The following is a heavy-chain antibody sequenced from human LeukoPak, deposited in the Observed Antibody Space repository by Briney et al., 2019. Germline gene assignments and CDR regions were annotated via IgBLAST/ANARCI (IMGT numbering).Heavy chain of an antibody. D-gene: IGHD6-13*01. CDR1: GGSFSGYY. CDR2: INHSGST. CDR3: ASGRIAAAGSRYYYYYGMDV. J-gene: IGHJ6*02. V-gene: IGHV4-34*01. Sequence: SETLSLTCAVYGGSFSGYYWSWIRQPPGKGLEWIGEINHSGSTNYNPSLKSRVTISVDTSKNQFSLKLSSVTAADTAVYYCASGRIAAAGSRYYYYYGMDVWGQGTTVTVSS.